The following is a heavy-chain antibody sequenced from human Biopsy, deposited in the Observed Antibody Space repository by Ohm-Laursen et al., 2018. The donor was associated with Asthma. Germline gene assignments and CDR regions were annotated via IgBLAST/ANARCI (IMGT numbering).Heavy chain of an antibody. D-gene: IGHD3-3*01. Sequence: SDTLSLTCAVSGGSMTPTSHYWDWIRQAPGKGLEWIGYISYGGKTSYNPSLKNRVTISRDTSKNQFSLRLASVTAADTAVYFCASRITIFGVVQKDHGMDAWGQGTTVIVSS. CDR1: GGSMTPTSHY. CDR3: ASRITIFGVVQKDHGMDA. CDR2: ISYGGKT. V-gene: IGHV4-39*01. J-gene: IGHJ6*02.